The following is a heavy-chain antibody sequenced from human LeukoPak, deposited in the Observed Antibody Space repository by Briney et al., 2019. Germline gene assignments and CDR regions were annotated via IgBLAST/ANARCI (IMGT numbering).Heavy chain of an antibody. CDR1: GGSFSGYY. D-gene: IGHD3-16*01. V-gene: IGHV4-34*01. Sequence: SETLSLTCAVYGGSFSGYYWSWIRQPPGKGLEWIGEINHSGSTNYNPSLKSRVTISVDTSKNQFSLKLSSVTAADTAVYYCARELGGYYFDYWGQGTLVTVSS. CDR2: INHSGST. CDR3: ARELGGYYFDY. J-gene: IGHJ4*02.